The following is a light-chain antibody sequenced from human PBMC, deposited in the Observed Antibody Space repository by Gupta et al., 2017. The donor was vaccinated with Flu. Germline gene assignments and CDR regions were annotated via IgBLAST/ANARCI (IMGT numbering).Light chain of an antibody. J-gene: IGKJ1*01. Sequence: EIVLTQSPGTLSLSSGERANLSCRASQSVSSSSLDWYQQKPGQAPRLPIYRASIRATCIPDRFSHSGCGTDWTLTVSILEPEDFEVYYCQQKHSKPLSSTFGQGTKVEIK. V-gene: IGKV3-20*01. CDR1: QSVSSSS. CDR3: QQKHSKPLSST. CDR2: RAS.